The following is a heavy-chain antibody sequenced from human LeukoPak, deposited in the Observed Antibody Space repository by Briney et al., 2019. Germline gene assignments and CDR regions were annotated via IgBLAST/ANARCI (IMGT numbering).Heavy chain of an antibody. CDR2: ISSSSSHT. CDR3: ARVGVIAAAGTFDL. CDR1: GFTFSSFE. D-gene: IGHD6-13*01. J-gene: IGHJ4*02. V-gene: IGHV3-48*03. Sequence: RGSLRLSCAASGFTFSSFEMNWVRQVPGKGLEWVSYISSSSSHTNYADSVKGRFAISRDNAENSLYLQMSSLRADDTAVYYCARVGVIAAAGTFDLWGQGTLVTVSS.